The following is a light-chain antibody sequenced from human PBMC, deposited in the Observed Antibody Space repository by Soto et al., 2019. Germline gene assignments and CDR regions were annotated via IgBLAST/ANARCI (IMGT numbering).Light chain of an antibody. Sequence: QSVLTQPPSASGTPGQRVTISCSGSSSNIGSYTVNWYQHLPGTAPKLLIDTNNQRPSGVPDRFSGSKSGTSASLAISGLQPEDEADYYCAAWDDSLNGGVFGGGTKLTVL. CDR2: TNN. CDR1: SSNIGSYT. CDR3: AAWDDSLNGGV. J-gene: IGLJ3*02. V-gene: IGLV1-44*01.